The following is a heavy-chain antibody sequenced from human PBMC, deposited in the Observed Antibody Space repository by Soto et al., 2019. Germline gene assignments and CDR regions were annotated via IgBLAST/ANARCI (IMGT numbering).Heavy chain of an antibody. CDR2: ISYDGSNK. J-gene: IGHJ4*02. D-gene: IGHD4-17*01. Sequence: QVQLVESGGGVVQPGRSLRLSCAASGFTFSSYAMHWVRQAPGKGLERVAVISYDGSNKYYADSVKGRFTISRDNSKNTLYLQMNSLRAEDTAVYYCARADYGGDYFDYWGQGTLVTVSS. CDR1: GFTFSSYA. V-gene: IGHV3-30-3*01. CDR3: ARADYGGDYFDY.